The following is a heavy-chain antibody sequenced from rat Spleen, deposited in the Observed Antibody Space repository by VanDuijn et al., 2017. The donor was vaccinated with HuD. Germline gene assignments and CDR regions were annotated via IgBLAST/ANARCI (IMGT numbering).Heavy chain of an antibody. Sequence: QVQLKESGPGLMQSSETLSLTCTVSGFSLTTNGVGWLRQPLGRGLMWMGTIWPSGSTNYNLAVQSRLSISRDTSKNQVFLKNNSLQTEDTATYYCARADRETYAHFEYWGQGVMVTVSS. CDR2: IWPSGST. J-gene: IGHJ2*01. CDR3: ARADRETYAHFEY. V-gene: IGHV2-72*01. D-gene: IGHD1-6*01. CDR1: GFSLTTNG.